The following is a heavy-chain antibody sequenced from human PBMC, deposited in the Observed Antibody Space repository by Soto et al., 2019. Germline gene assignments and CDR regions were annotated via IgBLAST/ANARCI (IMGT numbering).Heavy chain of an antibody. V-gene: IGHV1-3*01. CDR1: GYTFTSYA. J-gene: IGHJ6*02. CDR2: INAGNGNT. D-gene: IGHD6-13*01. CDR3: ARDQGYSSSWYADYYYYYYGMDV. Sequence: ASVKVSCKASGYTFTSYAMHWVRQAPGQGLEWMGWINAGNGNTKYSQKFQGRVTITRDTSASTAYMELSSLRSEDTAVYYCARDQGYSSSWYADYYYYYYGMDVWGQGTTVTVSS.